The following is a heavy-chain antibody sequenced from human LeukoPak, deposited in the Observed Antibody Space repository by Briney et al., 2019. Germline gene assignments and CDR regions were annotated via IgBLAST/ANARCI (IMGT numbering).Heavy chain of an antibody. CDR1: GYTFTSYG. J-gene: IGHJ4*02. V-gene: IGHV1-18*01. D-gene: IGHD2-15*01. CDR3: ARLTAGVVVAAHHVVEAKLYHYFDY. CDR2: ISAYNGNT. Sequence: ASVKVSCKASGYTFTSYGISWVRQAPGQGLEWMGWISAYNGNTNYAQKLQGRVTMTTDTSTSTAYMELRSLRSDDTAVYYCARLTAGVVVAAHHVVEAKLYHYFDYWGQGPLVTVSS.